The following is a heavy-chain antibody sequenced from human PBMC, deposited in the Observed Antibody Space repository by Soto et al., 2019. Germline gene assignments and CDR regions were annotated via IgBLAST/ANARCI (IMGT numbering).Heavy chain of an antibody. J-gene: IGHJ6*02. CDR2: IYSGDTT. CDR1: GFIVSDTS. V-gene: IGHV3-53*01. CDR3: ARVRESYYYYAMDV. Sequence: WGSLRLSCVVSGFIVSDTSMSWVRQAPGKGLEWVSLIYSGDTTYYADSVRGRFTVSRDNSKNTLDLQMNSLRAEDSAVYYCARVRESYYYYAMDVWGQGTTVTVSS.